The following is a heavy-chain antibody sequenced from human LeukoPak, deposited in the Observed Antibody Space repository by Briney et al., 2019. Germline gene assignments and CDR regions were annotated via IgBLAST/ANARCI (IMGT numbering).Heavy chain of an antibody. V-gene: IGHV1-46*01. Sequence: ASVKVSCKASGYTFTSYYMHWARQAPGQGLEWMGIINPSGGSTSYAQKFQGRVTMTRDMSTSTVYMELSSLRSEDTAVYYCARDREMATITGMEIDYWGQGTLVTVSS. CDR2: INPSGGST. J-gene: IGHJ4*02. D-gene: IGHD5-24*01. CDR1: GYTFTSYY. CDR3: ARDREMATITGMEIDY.